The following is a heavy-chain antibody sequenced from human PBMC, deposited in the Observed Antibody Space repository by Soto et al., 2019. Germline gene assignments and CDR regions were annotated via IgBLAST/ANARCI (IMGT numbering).Heavy chain of an antibody. CDR3: ARSRSDSSGYYPFYFDY. Sequence: SVKVSCKASGGTFSSYAISWVRQAPGQGLEWMGGIIPIFGTANYAQKFQGRVTITADESTSTAYMELSSLRPEDTAVYYCARSRSDSSGYYPFYFDYWGQGTLVTVSS. CDR2: IIPIFGTA. D-gene: IGHD3-22*01. J-gene: IGHJ4*02. CDR1: GGTFSSYA. V-gene: IGHV1-69*13.